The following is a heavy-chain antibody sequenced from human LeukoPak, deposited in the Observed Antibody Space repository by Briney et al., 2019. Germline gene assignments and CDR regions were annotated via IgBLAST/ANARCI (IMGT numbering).Heavy chain of an antibody. CDR3: AKYYCGTSSCPGVDY. CDR2: ISYSGST. J-gene: IGHJ4*02. CDR1: GGSFSGYY. Sequence: TLSLTCAVYGGSFSGYYWSWIRQHPGEGLEWIGYISYSGSTYYNPSLKSRVTISLDTPKNQFSLRLSSVTAADTAVYYCAKYYCGTSSCPGVDYWGQGTLVTASS. V-gene: IGHV4-31*11. D-gene: IGHD2-2*01.